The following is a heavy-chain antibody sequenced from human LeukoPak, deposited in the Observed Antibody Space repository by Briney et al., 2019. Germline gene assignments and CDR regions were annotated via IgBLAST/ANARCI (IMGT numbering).Heavy chain of an antibody. J-gene: IGHJ4*02. CDR3: ASRRGYCSGGSCPEYYFDY. V-gene: IGHV1-69*06. Sequence: ASVKVSCKASGYTFTSYGISWVRPAPGQGLEWMGGIIPIFGTANYAQKFQGRVTITADKSTSTAYMELSSLRSEDTAVYYCASRRGYCSGGSCPEYYFDYWGQGTLVTVSS. D-gene: IGHD2-15*01. CDR2: IIPIFGTA. CDR1: GYTFTSYG.